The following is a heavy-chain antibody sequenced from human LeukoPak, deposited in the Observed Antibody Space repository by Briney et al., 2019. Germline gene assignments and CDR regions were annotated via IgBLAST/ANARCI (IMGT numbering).Heavy chain of an antibody. CDR1: GFTVSTNY. CDR2: ISSSGSTI. V-gene: IGHV3-11*04. J-gene: IGHJ4*02. D-gene: IGHD6-6*01. CDR3: AREGIRAARPGGVVDY. Sequence: GGSLRLSCAVSGFTVSTNYMSWIRQAPGKGLEWVSYISSSGSTIYYADSVKGRFTISRDNAKNSLYLQMNSLRAEDTAVYYCAREGIRAARPGGVVDYWGQGTLVTVSS.